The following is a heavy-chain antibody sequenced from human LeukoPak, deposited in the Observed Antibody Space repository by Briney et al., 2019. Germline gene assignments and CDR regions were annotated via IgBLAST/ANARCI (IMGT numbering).Heavy chain of an antibody. J-gene: IGHJ4*02. Sequence: SETLSLTCAVYGGSFSGYYWSWIRQPPGKGLEWIGEINHSGSTNYNPSLKSGVTISVDTSKTQFSLKLSSVTAADTAVYYCARGQPIGDTAMVPDYWGQGTLVTVSS. D-gene: IGHD5-18*01. CDR1: GGSFSGYY. V-gene: IGHV4-34*01. CDR3: ARGQPIGDTAMVPDY. CDR2: INHSGST.